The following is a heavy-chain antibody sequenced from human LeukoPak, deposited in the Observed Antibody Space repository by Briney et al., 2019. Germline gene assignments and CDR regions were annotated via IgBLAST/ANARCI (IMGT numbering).Heavy chain of an antibody. CDR3: AKGGRYCSSTSCYTGAFDI. D-gene: IGHD2-2*02. J-gene: IGHJ3*02. CDR1: GFTFSSYA. V-gene: IGHV3-23*01. Sequence: GGSLRLSCAASGFTFSSYAMRWVRQAPGKGLEWVSAIRGSGGSTYYADSVKGRFTISRDNSKNTLYLQMNSLRAEDTAVYYCAKGGRYCSSTSCYTGAFDIWGQGTMGTVSS. CDR2: IRGSGGST.